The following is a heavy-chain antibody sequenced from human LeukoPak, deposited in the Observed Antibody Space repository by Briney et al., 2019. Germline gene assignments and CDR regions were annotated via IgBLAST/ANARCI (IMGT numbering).Heavy chain of an antibody. CDR1: GFTFSSYG. Sequence: GGSLRLSCAASGFTFSSYGMHWVRQAPGKGLEWVAVIWYGGSNKYYADSVKGRFTISRDNSKNTLYLQMNSLRAEDTAVYYCAKDSGSGWPTIDYWGQGTLVTVSS. CDR2: IWYGGSNK. CDR3: AKDSGSGWPTIDY. V-gene: IGHV3-30*02. J-gene: IGHJ4*02. D-gene: IGHD6-19*01.